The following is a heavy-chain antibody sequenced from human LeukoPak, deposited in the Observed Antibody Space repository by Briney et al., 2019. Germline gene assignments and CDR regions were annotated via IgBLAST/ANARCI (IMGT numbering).Heavy chain of an antibody. CDR3: ARDRYSSGWYDY. Sequence: LRLSCAASGFTFSSYAMHWVRQAPGKGLEWVAVISYDGSNKYYADSVKGRFTISRDNSKNTLYLQMNSLRAEDTAVYYCARDRYSSGWYDYWGQGTLVTVSS. D-gene: IGHD6-19*01. J-gene: IGHJ4*02. CDR1: GFTFSSYA. CDR2: ISYDGSNK. V-gene: IGHV3-30-3*01.